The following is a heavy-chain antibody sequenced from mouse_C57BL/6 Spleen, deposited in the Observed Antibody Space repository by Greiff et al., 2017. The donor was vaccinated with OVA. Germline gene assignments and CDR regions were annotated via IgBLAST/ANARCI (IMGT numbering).Heavy chain of an antibody. CDR1: GYTFTSYW. V-gene: IGHV1-55*01. CDR3: ARGGIYYDYDYAMDY. Sequence: VQLQQPGAELVKPGASVKMSCKASGYTFTSYWITWVKQRPGQGLEWIGDIYPGSGSTNYNEKFKSKATLTVDAASSPAYMQLSSLTSEDSAVYYCARGGIYYDYDYAMDYWGQGTSVTVSS. CDR2: IYPGSGST. D-gene: IGHD2-4*01. J-gene: IGHJ4*01.